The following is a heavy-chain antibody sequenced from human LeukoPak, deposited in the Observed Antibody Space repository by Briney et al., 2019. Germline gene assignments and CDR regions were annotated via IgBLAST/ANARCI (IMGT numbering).Heavy chain of an antibody. CDR2: ISSSSSYT. CDR1: GFTFSDYY. Sequence: GGFLRLSCAASGFTFSDYYMSWIRQAPGRGLEWVSYISSSSSYTDYTDSVKGRFTISRDNAKNSLYLQMNSLRTEDTAVYYCTRGKDSDIWGQGTMVTVSS. D-gene: IGHD3/OR15-3a*01. CDR3: TRGKDSDI. V-gene: IGHV3-11*05. J-gene: IGHJ3*02.